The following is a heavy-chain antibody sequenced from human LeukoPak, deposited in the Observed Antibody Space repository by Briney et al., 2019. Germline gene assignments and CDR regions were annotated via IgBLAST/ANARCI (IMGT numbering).Heavy chain of an antibody. Sequence: SETLSLTCTVSGVSISSGGYYWSWIRQHPGKGLEWIGYIYYSGSTYYNPSIKSRVTISVDTSKNQFSLKLSSVTAADTAVYYCATYYDSIGYRFDYWGQGTLVTVSS. CDR3: ATYYDSIGYRFDY. D-gene: IGHD3-22*01. V-gene: IGHV4-31*03. CDR2: IYYSGST. J-gene: IGHJ4*01. CDR1: GVSISSGGYY.